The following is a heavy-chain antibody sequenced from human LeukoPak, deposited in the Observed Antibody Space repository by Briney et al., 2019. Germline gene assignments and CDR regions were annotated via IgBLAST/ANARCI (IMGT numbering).Heavy chain of an antibody. V-gene: IGHV1-8*01. J-gene: IGHJ6*03. CDR2: MNPNSGNT. Sequence: ASVKVCYKASGYTFTSYDINWVRQAAGQGVEWMGWMNPNSGNTGYAQKLQGRVTMTRKTVRSTDYMEMRRLRGEDTAVSYCASPLLPNSSSSYRNYYYYMDVWGKGTTVTISS. CDR1: GYTFTSYD. D-gene: IGHD6-13*01. CDR3: ASPLLPNSSSSYRNYYYYMDV.